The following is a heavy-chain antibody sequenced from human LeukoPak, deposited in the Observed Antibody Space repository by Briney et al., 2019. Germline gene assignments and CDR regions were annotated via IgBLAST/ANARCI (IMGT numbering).Heavy chain of an antibody. CDR3: ARERSGWFFSN. Sequence: ASEKVSCKASVYSFTSYGITWVRQAPGPGLEWMGWINPYNGNTNYAQKLQGRVAMTTDTSTSTAYMDLRSLRSDDTAVYYCARERSGWFFSNWGQGTLVTVSS. V-gene: IGHV1-18*01. CDR2: INPYNGNT. J-gene: IGHJ4*02. D-gene: IGHD6-19*01. CDR1: VYSFTSYG.